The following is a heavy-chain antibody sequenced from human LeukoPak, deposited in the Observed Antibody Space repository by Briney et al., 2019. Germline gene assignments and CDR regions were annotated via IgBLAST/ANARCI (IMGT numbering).Heavy chain of an antibody. V-gene: IGHV4-34*01. CDR2: INHSGST. J-gene: IGHJ5*01. CDR3: ARGSQHQIMIDP. D-gene: IGHD3-16*01. CDR1: GGSFSGYY. Sequence: SETLSLTCAVYGGSFSGYYWSWIRQPPGKGLEWIGEINHSGSTNYNPSLRSRYTISVDTSKNQFSLKLTSVTAADTAAYYCARGSQHQIMIDPWSQGCLVTASS.